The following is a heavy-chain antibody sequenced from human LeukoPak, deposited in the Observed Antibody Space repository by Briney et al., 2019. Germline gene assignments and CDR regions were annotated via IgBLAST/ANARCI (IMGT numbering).Heavy chain of an antibody. CDR3: AKDPQGGWIQLIY. V-gene: IGHV3-30*18. J-gene: IGHJ4*02. D-gene: IGHD5-18*01. Sequence: GGSLRLSCAASGFTFSSYGMHWVRQAPGKGLEWVAVISYDESEKYYGDSVKDRFTISRDNSKNTLYLQMNSLRAEDTAVYYCAKDPQGGWIQLIYWGQGTLVTVSS. CDR1: GFTFSSYG. CDR2: ISYDESEK.